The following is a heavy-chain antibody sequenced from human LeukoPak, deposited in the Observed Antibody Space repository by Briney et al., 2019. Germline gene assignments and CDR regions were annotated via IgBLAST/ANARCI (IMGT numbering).Heavy chain of an antibody. J-gene: IGHJ5*02. V-gene: IGHV3-23*01. D-gene: IGHD4-11*01. CDR1: GVTFSIYA. CDR3: AKVASTETTLNWFDP. Sequence: GGSLRLSCGASGVTFSIYAMSWVRQAPGKGLEWVSGISGSGSSTYCADSVKGRFTISRDNSKNTLYLQMNSLRVDDTAVYYCAKVASTETTLNWFDPWGQGTLVTVSS. CDR2: ISGSGSST.